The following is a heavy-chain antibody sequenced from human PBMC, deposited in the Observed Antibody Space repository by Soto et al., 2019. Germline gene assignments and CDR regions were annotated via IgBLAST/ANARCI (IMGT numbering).Heavy chain of an antibody. CDR2: IYQSGST. V-gene: IGHV4-4*02. Sequence: SETLSLTCAVSGGAISSSKWWSWVRQPPGKGLEWIGEIYQSGSTNYNPSLKSRVSMSVDKSKNQFSLKLTSVTAADTAVYYCARRWGGTFDTWGQETMVTVSS. J-gene: IGHJ3*02. CDR1: GGAISSSKW. CDR3: ARRWGGTFDT. D-gene: IGHD3-10*01.